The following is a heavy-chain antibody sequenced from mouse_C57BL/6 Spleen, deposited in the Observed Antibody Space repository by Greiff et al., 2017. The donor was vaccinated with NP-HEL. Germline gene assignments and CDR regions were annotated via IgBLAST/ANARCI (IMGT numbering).Heavy chain of an antibody. CDR3: AREGYDSFCAY. Sequence: QVQLQQSGAELVKPGASVKMSCKASGYTFTSYWITWVKQRPGQGLAWIGDIYPGSGSTNYNEKFKSKATLTVDTSSSTAYMQLSSLTSEDSAVYYCAREGYDSFCAYWGQGTLVTVSA. V-gene: IGHV1-55*01. CDR1: GYTFTSYW. J-gene: IGHJ3*01. CDR2: IYPGSGST. D-gene: IGHD2-12*01.